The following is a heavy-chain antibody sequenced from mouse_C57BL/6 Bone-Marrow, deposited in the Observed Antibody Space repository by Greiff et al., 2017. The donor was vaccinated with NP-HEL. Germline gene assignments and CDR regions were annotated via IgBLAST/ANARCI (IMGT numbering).Heavy chain of an antibody. CDR2: IRNKANGYTT. CDR1: GFTFTDYY. CDR3: ARYNENYFDY. Sequence: EVNVVESGGGLVQPGGSLSLSCAASGFTFTDYYMSWVRQPPGKALEWLGFIRNKANGYTTEYSASVKGRFTISRDNSQSILYLQMNALRAEDSATYYCARYNENYFDYWGQGTTLTVSS. V-gene: IGHV7-3*01. J-gene: IGHJ2*01.